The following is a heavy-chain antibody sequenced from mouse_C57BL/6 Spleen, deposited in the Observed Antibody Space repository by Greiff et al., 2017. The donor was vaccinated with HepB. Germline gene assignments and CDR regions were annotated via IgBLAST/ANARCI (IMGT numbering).Heavy chain of an antibody. CDR1: GFTFSSYG. Sequence: DVMLVESGGDLVKPGGSLKLSCAASGFTFSSYGMSWVRQTPDKRLEWVATISSGGSYTYYPDSVKGRFTISRDNAKNTLYLQMSSLRSEDTAMYYGARQETAQAPFAYWGQGTLVTVSA. CDR2: ISSGGSYT. D-gene: IGHD3-2*02. V-gene: IGHV5-6*02. J-gene: IGHJ3*01. CDR3: ARQETAQAPFAY.